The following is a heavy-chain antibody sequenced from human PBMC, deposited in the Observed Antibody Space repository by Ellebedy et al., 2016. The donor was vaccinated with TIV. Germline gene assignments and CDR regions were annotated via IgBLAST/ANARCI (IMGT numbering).Heavy chain of an antibody. CDR3: ARLQRGYSYGPFDY. CDR2: IHPGDSET. D-gene: IGHD5-18*01. J-gene: IGHJ4*02. Sequence: GGSLRLXCKGSGYTFTNYWVAWVRQMPGKGLEWMGIIHPGDSETRYSPSFQGQVTISADKSTSTAYLQWDNLKAADTAMYYCARLQRGYSYGPFDYWGQGTLVTVSS. V-gene: IGHV5-51*01. CDR1: GYTFTNYW.